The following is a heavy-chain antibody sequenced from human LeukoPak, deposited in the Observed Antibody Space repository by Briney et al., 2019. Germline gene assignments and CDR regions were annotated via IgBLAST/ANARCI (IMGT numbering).Heavy chain of an antibody. Sequence: GGSLRLSCAASGFTFSSYAMHWVRQAPGKGLEWVAVISYDGSNKYHADSVKGRFTISRDNSKNTLYLQMNSLRAEDTAVYYCARDFPGYSSSWYLGVVDYWGQGTLVTVSS. CDR2: ISYDGSNK. CDR1: GFTFSSYA. J-gene: IGHJ4*02. V-gene: IGHV3-30-3*01. D-gene: IGHD6-13*01. CDR3: ARDFPGYSSSWYLGVVDY.